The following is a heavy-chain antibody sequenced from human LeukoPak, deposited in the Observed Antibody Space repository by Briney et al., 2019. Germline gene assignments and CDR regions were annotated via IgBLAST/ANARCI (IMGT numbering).Heavy chain of an antibody. J-gene: IGHJ3*02. V-gene: IGHV1-18*01. CDR2: ICAYNGNT. CDR1: GCIFTSFG. D-gene: IGHD3-10*01. CDR3: ARMYYGSAQGAFHI. Sequence: GASVKVSCKSSGCIFTSFGITWVRQAPGQGLEWMGWICAYNGNTNYAQKFQGRVTMTTDTSTSKDYMVLRRLRSDDKAVYFCARMYYGSAQGAFHIGGQGTMVTVSS.